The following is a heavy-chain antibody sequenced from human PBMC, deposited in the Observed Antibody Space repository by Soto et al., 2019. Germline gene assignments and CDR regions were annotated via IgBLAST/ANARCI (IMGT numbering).Heavy chain of an antibody. CDR2: INAGNGNT. V-gene: IGHV1-3*01. CDR1: GYTFTSYA. D-gene: IGHD3-10*01. CDR3: ARAGGLLWFGESFLY. J-gene: IGHJ4*02. Sequence: QVPLVQSGAEVKKPGASVKVSCKASGYTFTSYAMHWVRQAPGQRLEWMGWINAGNGNTKYSQKFQGRVTITRDTSASTAYMELSSLRSEDTAVYYCARAGGLLWFGESFLYWGQGTLVTVSS.